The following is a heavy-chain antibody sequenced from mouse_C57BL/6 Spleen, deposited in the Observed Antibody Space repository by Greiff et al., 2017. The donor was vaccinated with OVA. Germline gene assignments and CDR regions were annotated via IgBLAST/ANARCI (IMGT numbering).Heavy chain of an antibody. Sequence: EVKVVESGGGLVQPGGSLKLSCAASGFTFSDYYMYWVRQTPEKRLEWVAYISNGGGSTYYPDTVKGRFTISRDNAKNTLYLQMSRLKSDDTAMYYCARQGYYAMDYWGQGTSVTVSS. J-gene: IGHJ4*01. V-gene: IGHV5-12*01. CDR3: ARQGYYAMDY. CDR1: GFTFSDYY. CDR2: ISNGGGST.